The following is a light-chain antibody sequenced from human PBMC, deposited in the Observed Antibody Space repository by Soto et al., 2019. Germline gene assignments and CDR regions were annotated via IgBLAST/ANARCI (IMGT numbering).Light chain of an antibody. J-gene: IGKJ4*01. CDR1: QSISNNY. V-gene: IGKV3-20*01. CDR2: GAS. CDR3: QQYGSSPLT. Sequence: EIVLTQSPGTLSLSLGERAALSCRASQSISNNYLAWYQQKPGQAPRLLISGASSRASGIPDRFSGSGSGKDFTLTISRLEPEDFAVYYCQQYGSSPLTFGGGTQVEIK.